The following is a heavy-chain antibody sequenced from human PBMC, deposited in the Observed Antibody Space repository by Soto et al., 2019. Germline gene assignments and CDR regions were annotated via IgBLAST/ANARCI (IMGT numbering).Heavy chain of an antibody. V-gene: IGHV3-48*02. J-gene: IGHJ6*02. CDR3: ARDASHYDALGYYGMDV. D-gene: IGHD3-3*01. CDR2: ISSGTSTI. CDR1: GFTFSTYS. Sequence: ESGGGSVQPGGSLRLSCAATGFTFSTYSMNWVRQAPGKGLEWVSYISSGTSTIYYADSVKGRFTISRDNAKNSLYLQMNSLRDEDTAVYYCARDASHYDALGYYGMDVWGQGTTVTVSS.